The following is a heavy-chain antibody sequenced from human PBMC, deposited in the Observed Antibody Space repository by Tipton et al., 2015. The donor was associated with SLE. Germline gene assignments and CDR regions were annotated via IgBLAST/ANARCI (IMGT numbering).Heavy chain of an antibody. Sequence: SLRLSCAASGFTFSNYAIHWVRQAPGKGLEWVTLTSYDGTNKYYADSVKGRFTISRDNSQNMLYLQMNSLRPEDTAVYFCARGYDFLTGYNDYWGQGTLVTVSS. CDR1: GFTFSNYA. J-gene: IGHJ4*02. D-gene: IGHD3-9*01. CDR2: TSYDGTNK. V-gene: IGHV3-30*04. CDR3: ARGYDFLTGYNDY.